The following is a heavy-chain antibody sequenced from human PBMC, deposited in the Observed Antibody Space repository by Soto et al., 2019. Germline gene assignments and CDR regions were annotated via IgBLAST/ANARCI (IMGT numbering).Heavy chain of an antibody. CDR1: GGSISSYY. J-gene: IGHJ4*02. Sequence: SETLSLTCTVSGGSISSYYWSWIRQPQGKGLEWIGYIYYSGSTNYNPSLESRVTFSIDTSNSQFSLRLSSVTAADTAVYFCARAGNYDVLSGRMYYFDSWGQGTQVTVSS. V-gene: IGHV4-59*12. CDR2: IYYSGST. D-gene: IGHD3-3*01. CDR3: ARAGNYDVLSGRMYYFDS.